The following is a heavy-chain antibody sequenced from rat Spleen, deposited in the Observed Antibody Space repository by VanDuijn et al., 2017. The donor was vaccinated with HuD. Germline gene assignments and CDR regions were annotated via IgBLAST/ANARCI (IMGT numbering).Heavy chain of an antibody. V-gene: IGHV5-7*01. CDR2: ISYDGSRT. CDR3: TRPAGTVVPNWFTY. CDR1: GFTFSTFP. J-gene: IGHJ3*01. Sequence: EVQLVESGGGLVQPGRSLKLSCTASGFTFSTFPMVWVRQAPKKGLEWVATISYDGSRTYYRDSVKGRFTISRDNAKSTLYLQLDSLRSEDTATYYCTRPAGTVVPNWFTYWGQGTLVTVSS. D-gene: IGHD1-1*01.